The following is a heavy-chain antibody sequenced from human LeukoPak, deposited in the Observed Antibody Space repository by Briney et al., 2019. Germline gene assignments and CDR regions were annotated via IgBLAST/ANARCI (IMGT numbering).Heavy chain of an antibody. CDR2: MNPNSGNT. D-gene: IGHD1-26*01. J-gene: IGHJ3*02. CDR1: GYTFTSYD. Sequence: ASVKVSCKASGYTFTSYDINWVRQATGQGLEWMGWMNPNSGNTGYAQKFQGRVTMTRNTSICTAYMELSSLRSEDTAVYYCAISIPGVGATYDAFDIWGQGTMVTVSS. CDR3: AISIPGVGATYDAFDI. V-gene: IGHV1-8*01.